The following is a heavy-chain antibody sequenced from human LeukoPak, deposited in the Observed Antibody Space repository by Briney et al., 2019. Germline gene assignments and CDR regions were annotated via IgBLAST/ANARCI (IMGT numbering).Heavy chain of an antibody. CDR2: ISGSGYNT. V-gene: IGHV3-21*01. D-gene: IGHD2/OR15-2a*01. CDR1: GFTFSSHG. CDR3: TRKGSQWDFLVDY. Sequence: GGSLRLSCVGSGFTFSSHGLSWVRQAPGKGLEWVSTISGSGYNTYYADSVKGRFTISRDNAKNSLYLQMDSLTAEDTAVYYCTRKGSQWDFLVDYWGQGTRVAVSP. J-gene: IGHJ4*02.